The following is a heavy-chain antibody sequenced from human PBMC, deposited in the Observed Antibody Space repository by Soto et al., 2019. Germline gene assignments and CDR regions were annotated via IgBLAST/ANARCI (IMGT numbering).Heavy chain of an antibody. J-gene: IGHJ6*02. CDR1: GFTFSSYG. CDR3: AKDQGPGLIAHFYYYGMDV. D-gene: IGHD6-13*01. Sequence: VGSLRLSCAASGFTFSSYGMHWVRQAPGKGLEWVAVISYDGSNKYYADSMKGRFTISRGNSKNTLYLQMNSLRAEDTAVYYCAKDQGPGLIAHFYYYGMDVWGQGTTVTVSS. CDR2: ISYDGSNK. V-gene: IGHV3-30*18.